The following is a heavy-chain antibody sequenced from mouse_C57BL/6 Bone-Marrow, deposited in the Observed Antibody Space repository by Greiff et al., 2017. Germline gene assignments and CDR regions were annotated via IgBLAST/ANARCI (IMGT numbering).Heavy chain of an antibody. CDR3: ASTKPAWFAY. J-gene: IGHJ3*01. Sequence: QVQLQQPGAELVKPGASVKLSCKASGYTFTSYWMHWVKQRPGQGLEWIGMIHPNSGSNNYNEKFKSKATLTVDKSSSTAYMQLSSLTSEDSAVYYCASTKPAWFAYWGQGTLVTVSA. V-gene: IGHV1-64*01. CDR1: GYTFTSYW. CDR2: IHPNSGSN. D-gene: IGHD1-3*01.